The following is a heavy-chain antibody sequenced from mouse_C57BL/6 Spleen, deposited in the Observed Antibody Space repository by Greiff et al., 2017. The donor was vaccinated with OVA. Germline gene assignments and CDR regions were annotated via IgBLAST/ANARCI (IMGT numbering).Heavy chain of an antibody. CDR3: ARYGITTVVATEDAMDY. D-gene: IGHD1-1*01. J-gene: IGHJ4*01. V-gene: IGHV1-80*01. CDR2: IYPGDGDT. Sequence: QVQLQQSGAELVKPGASVKISCKASGYAFSSYWMNWVKQRPGKGLEWIGQIYPGDGDTNYNGKFKGKATLTADKSSSTAYMQLSSLTSEDSAVYFCARYGITTVVATEDAMDYWGQGTSVTVSS. CDR1: GYAFSSYW.